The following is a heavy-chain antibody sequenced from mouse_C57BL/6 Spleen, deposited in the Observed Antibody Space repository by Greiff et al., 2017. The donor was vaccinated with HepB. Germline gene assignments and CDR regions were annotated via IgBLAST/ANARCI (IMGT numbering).Heavy chain of an antibody. CDR1: GYAFSSSW. Sequence: VQLQQSGPELVKPGASVKISCKASGYAFSSSWMNWVKQRPGKGLEWIGRIYPGDGDTNYNGKFKGKATLTADKSSSTAYMQLSSLTSEDSAVYFWARTDGSSHRYFDVWGTGTTVTVSS. V-gene: IGHV1-82*01. D-gene: IGHD1-1*01. CDR2: IYPGDGDT. CDR3: ARTDGSSHRYFDV. J-gene: IGHJ1*03.